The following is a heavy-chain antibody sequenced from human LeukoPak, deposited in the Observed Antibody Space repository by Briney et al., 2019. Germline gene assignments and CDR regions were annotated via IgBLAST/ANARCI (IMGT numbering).Heavy chain of an antibody. D-gene: IGHD1-1*01. V-gene: IGHV3-30-3*01. CDR2: ISYDGSNK. Sequence: GGSLRLSCAASGSTFSSYAMHWVRQAPGKGLEWVAVISYDGSNKYYADSVKGRFTISRDNSKNTLYLQMNSLRAEDTAVYYCARDSDDPPFDYWGQGTLVTVSS. J-gene: IGHJ4*02. CDR3: ARDSDDPPFDY. CDR1: GSTFSSYA.